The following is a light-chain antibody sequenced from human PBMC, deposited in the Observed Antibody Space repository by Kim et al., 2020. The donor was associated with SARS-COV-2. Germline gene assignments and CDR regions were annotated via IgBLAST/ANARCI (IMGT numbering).Light chain of an antibody. V-gene: IGKV1-6*02. CDR2: EGS. CDR1: QGIRTD. J-gene: IGKJ4*01. Sequence: AIQMTQSPSSVSAAVGDRVTITCRASQGIRTDLGWYQQRPGEAPKLLIFEGSNLQRGVPSRFSGSGSETDFTLTISSLQPEDFATYFCLQDFDYPLTFGGGTKVDIK. CDR3: LQDFDYPLT.